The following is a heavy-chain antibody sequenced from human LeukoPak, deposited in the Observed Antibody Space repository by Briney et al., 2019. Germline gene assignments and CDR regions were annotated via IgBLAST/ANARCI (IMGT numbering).Heavy chain of an antibody. CDR3: ARGPLRVGVTLYYYYYGMDV. CDR2: MNPNSGNT. J-gene: IGHJ6*02. V-gene: IGHV1-8*01. CDR1: GYTFTSYD. D-gene: IGHD4-17*01. Sequence: GASVKVSCKASGYTFTSYDINWVRQATGQGLEWMGWMNPNSGNTGYAQKFQGRVTMTRNTSISTAYMELSSLRSEDTAVYYCARGPLRVGVTLYYYYYGMDVWGQGTTVTVSS.